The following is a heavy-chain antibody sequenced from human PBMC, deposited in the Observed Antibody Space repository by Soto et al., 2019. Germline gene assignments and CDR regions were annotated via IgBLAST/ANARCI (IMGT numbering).Heavy chain of an antibody. Sequence: EVQLVESGGGLVQPGGSLRLSCAASGFTFSSYWMSWVRQAPGKGLEWVANIKPDGSEKYYVDSVEGRFTISRDNAKNSLYLQVNSLRAEDTAVYFGARRDIAVAGTDDYWGQGTLVTVSS. J-gene: IGHJ4*02. CDR2: IKPDGSEK. D-gene: IGHD6-19*01. V-gene: IGHV3-7*04. CDR3: ARRDIAVAGTDDY. CDR1: GFTFSSYW.